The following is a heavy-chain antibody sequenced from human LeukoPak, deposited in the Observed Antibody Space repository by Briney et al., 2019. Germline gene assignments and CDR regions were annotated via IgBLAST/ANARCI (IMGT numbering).Heavy chain of an antibody. D-gene: IGHD1-26*01. J-gene: IGHJ6*03. Sequence: SETLSLTCTVSGGSISSYYWSWIRQPPGKGLEWIGYIYYSGSTNYNPSLKSRVTISVDTSKNQFSLKLSSVTAADTAVYYCARSGDGSYYYYYYYMDVWGKGTTVTVSS. CDR2: IYYSGST. CDR1: GGSISSYY. V-gene: IGHV4-59*12. CDR3: ARSGDGSYYYYYYYMDV.